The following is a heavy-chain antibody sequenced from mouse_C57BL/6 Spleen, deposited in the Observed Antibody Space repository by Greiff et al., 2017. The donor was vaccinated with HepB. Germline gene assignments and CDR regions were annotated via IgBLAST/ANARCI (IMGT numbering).Heavy chain of an antibody. CDR3: ARPPYDYGSSYGYFDV. Sequence: EVQLQQSGAELVRPGSSVKMSCKTSGYTFTSYGINWVKQRPGQGLEWIGYIYIGNGYTEYNEKFKGKATLTSDTSSSTAYMQLSSLTSEDSAIYFCARPPYDYGSSYGYFDVWGTGTTVTVSS. CDR2: IYIGNGYT. CDR1: GYTFTSYG. J-gene: IGHJ1*03. V-gene: IGHV1-58*01. D-gene: IGHD1-1*01.